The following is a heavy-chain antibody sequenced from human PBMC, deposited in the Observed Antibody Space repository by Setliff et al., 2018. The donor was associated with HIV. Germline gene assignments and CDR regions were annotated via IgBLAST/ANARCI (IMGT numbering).Heavy chain of an antibody. CDR2: IKSKTDGGTT. J-gene: IGHJ4*02. Sequence: GGSLRLSCAASGFTFSSYWMSWVRQAPGKGLEWVGQIKSKTDGGTTQIGTPVKGRFTISRDDSKSIAYLQMNSLKTEDTAVYYCTRDGQWLVRYFDYWGQGTLVTVSS. V-gene: IGHV3-15*01. CDR1: GFTFSSYW. CDR3: TRDGQWLVRYFDY. D-gene: IGHD6-19*01.